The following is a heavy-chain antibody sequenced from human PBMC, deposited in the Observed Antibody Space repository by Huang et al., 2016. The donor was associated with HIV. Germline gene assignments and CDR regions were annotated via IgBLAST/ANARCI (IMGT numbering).Heavy chain of an antibody. J-gene: IGHJ4*02. CDR3: AKDLVTYDSSGSV. CDR2: VSNSASSR. V-gene: IGHV3-23*01. D-gene: IGHD3-22*01. CDR1: GFSFSSSA. Sequence: EVHLLESGGGLVQPGGSLRLSCAASGFSFSSSAMSWVGQARGRGLEWVSTVSNSASSRHYSDSVRGRFTISRDNSKDTLYLQMNSLRAEDTALYYCAKDLVTYDSSGSVWGQGTLVTVSS.